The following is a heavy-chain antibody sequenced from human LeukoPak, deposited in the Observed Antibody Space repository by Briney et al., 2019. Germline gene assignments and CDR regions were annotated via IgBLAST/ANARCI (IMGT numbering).Heavy chain of an antibody. D-gene: IGHD1-26*01. Sequence: PSETLSLTCAVYGGSFSGYYWSWIRQPPGKGLEWIGEINHSGSTNYNPSLKSRVTISVDTSKNQFSLKLSSVTAADTAVYYCARGGEGEGATILVWFDPWGQGTLVTVSS. J-gene: IGHJ5*02. CDR3: ARGGEGEGATILVWFDP. CDR2: INHSGST. CDR1: GGSFSGYY. V-gene: IGHV4-34*01.